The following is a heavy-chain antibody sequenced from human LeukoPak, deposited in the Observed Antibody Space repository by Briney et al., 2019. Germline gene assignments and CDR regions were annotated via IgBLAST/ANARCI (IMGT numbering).Heavy chain of an antibody. D-gene: IGHD4-17*01. CDR2: IYHSGST. J-gene: IGHJ3*02. Sequence: PSETLSLTCAVSGYSISSGYYWGWIRQPPGKGLEWIGSIYHSGSTYYNPSLKSRVTISVDTSKNQFSLKLSSVTAADTAVYYCARYSTATTYDALDIWGQGTMVTVSS. CDR3: ARYSTATTYDALDI. V-gene: IGHV4-38-2*01. CDR1: GYSISSGYY.